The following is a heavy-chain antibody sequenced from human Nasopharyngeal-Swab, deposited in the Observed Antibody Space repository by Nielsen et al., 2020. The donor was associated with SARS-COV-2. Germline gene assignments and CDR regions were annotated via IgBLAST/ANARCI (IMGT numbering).Heavy chain of an antibody. V-gene: IGHV4-34*01. CDR3: ARAGRVGDAYTGLDV. CDR1: GGSFNGFY. CDR2: INHNERT. Sequence: GSLRLSCSVSGGSFNGFYWNWIRQASGKGLEWIGEINHNERTNYNPSLKSRIAMLVDTSNNQVSLKVSSVSAGDTAVYYCARAGRVGDAYTGLDVWGQGTTVTVSS. J-gene: IGHJ6*02. D-gene: IGHD5-24*01.